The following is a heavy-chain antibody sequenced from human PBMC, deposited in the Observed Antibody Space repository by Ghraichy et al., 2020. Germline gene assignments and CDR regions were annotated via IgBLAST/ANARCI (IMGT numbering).Heavy chain of an antibody. Sequence: LSLTCTVSGGSVSSGSYYWSWIRQPPGKGLEWIGYMYYNGGSNYSPSLKSRVTISVDTSKNQFSLKLTSVTAADTAVYYCARDRGRSRGYYYGLDVWGQGTTVTVSS. CDR1: GGSVSSGSYY. CDR3: ARDRGRSRGYYYGLDV. V-gene: IGHV4-61*01. J-gene: IGHJ6*02. D-gene: IGHD3-10*01. CDR2: MYYNGGS.